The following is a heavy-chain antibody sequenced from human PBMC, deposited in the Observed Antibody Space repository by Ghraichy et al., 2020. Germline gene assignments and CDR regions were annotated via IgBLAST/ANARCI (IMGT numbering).Heavy chain of an antibody. CDR3: ARRRNWNDIRYFDY. D-gene: IGHD1-1*01. CDR1: GGSISSSSYY. V-gene: IGHV4-39*01. J-gene: IGHJ4*02. Sequence: SETLSLTCTVSGGSISSSSYYWGWIRQPPGKGLEWIGSIYYSGSTYYNPSLKSRVTISVDTSKNQFSLKLSSVTAADTAVYYCARRRNWNDIRYFDYWGQGTLVTVSS. CDR2: IYYSGST.